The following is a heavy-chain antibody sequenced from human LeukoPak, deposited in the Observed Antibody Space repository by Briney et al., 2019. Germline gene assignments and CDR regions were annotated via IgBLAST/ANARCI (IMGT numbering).Heavy chain of an antibody. CDR3: ARARIDY. CDR2: IKDDGSEK. CDR1: GFTFSSYW. V-gene: IGHV3-7*04. Sequence: GGSLRLSCVGSGFTFSSYWMTWVRQAPGKGLECVANIKDDGSEKYSVDSVKGRFTISRDNAKNLLYLQMSSLRAEDTAVYYCARARIDYWGQGTLVTVSS. D-gene: IGHD1-14*01. J-gene: IGHJ4*02.